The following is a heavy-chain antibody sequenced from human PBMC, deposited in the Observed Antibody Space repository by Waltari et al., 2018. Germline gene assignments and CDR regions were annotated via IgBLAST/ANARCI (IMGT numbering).Heavy chain of an antibody. CDR1: GDSISNDTYH. CDR3: TTEYSSSSAY. V-gene: IGHV4-39*02. CDR2: IYYNGNT. Sequence: QLQLQESGPGLVKPSETLSLTCTVSGDSISNDTYHWAWVRQPPGKGLEWIGSIYYNGNTYYSPSLKSRVTISVDTSKNQFSLRLSSVTAADTAVYYCTTEYSSSSAYRGQGTLVTVSS. D-gene: IGHD6-6*01. J-gene: IGHJ4*02.